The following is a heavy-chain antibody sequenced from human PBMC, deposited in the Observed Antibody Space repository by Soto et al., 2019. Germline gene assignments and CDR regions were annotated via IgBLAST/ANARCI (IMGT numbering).Heavy chain of an antibody. D-gene: IGHD3-22*01. V-gene: IGHV3-23*01. CDR3: AKLWGYYDSSGYYSTEYFQH. J-gene: IGHJ1*01. CDR2: ISGSGGST. CDR1: GFTFSSYA. Sequence: PGGSLRLSCAASGFTFSSYAMSWVRQAPGKGLEWVSAISGSGGSTYYADSVKGRFTISRDNSKNTLYLQMNSLRAEDTAVYYCAKLWGYYDSSGYYSTEYFQHWAQGTLVTVSS.